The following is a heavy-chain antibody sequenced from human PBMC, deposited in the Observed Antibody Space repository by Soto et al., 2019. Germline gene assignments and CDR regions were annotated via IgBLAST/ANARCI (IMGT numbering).Heavy chain of an antibody. CDR1: GYPYTNYW. J-gene: IGHJ4*02. Sequence: PGESLKISCQGSGYPYTNYWITWVRQMPGKGLEWMGRIDPSDSYTNYSPSFQGHVTISADKSITTAYLRWSSLRASDTAMYYWARHRAAISSESDYWGQGTRVTVAS. V-gene: IGHV5-10-1*01. CDR2: IDPSDSYT. D-gene: IGHD6-6*01. CDR3: ARHRAAISSESDY.